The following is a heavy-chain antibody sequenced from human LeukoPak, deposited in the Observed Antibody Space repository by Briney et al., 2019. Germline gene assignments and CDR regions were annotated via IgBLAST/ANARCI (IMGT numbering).Heavy chain of an antibody. CDR3: ARDGAAPYLNNWYFDL. Sequence: SETLSLTCTVSGGSISSYYWSWIRKPPGKGLDWIGYIYYSGSTNYNPSLKSRVTISVDTSKNQFSLKLSSVTAADTAVYYCARDGAAPYLNNWYFDLWGRGTRVTVSS. CDR2: IYYSGST. J-gene: IGHJ2*01. V-gene: IGHV4-59*01. CDR1: GGSISSYY. D-gene: IGHD2/OR15-2a*01.